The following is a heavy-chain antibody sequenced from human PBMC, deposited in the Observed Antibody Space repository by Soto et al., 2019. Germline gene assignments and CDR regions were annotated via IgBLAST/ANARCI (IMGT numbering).Heavy chain of an antibody. J-gene: IGHJ4*02. CDR2: IYHSGST. CDR1: GGSISSGGYS. D-gene: IGHD3-16*02. CDR3: ARDPSIGGVIGYFDY. Sequence: SETLSLTCAVSGGSISSGGYSWSWIRQPPGKGLEWIGYIYHSGSTYYNPSLKSRVTISVDRSKNQFSLKLSSVTAADTAVYYCARDPSIGGVIGYFDYWGQGTLVTVSS. V-gene: IGHV4-30-2*01.